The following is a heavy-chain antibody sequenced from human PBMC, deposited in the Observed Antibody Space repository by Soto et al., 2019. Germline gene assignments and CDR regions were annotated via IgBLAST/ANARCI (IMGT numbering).Heavy chain of an antibody. V-gene: IGHV3-23*01. D-gene: IGHD2-2*01. CDR2: ITGSGADT. CDR3: AKGGDSTTCIPTGFDP. CDR1: GFRFSDYA. Sequence: GGSLRLSCAVSGFRFSDYAMAWVRQAPGKGLEYVSSITGSGADTYYAKSVRGRFTIYRENLRDTLYVQMHSRRARDTAMSDCAKGGDSTTCIPTGFDPWGPGTLVTVSS. J-gene: IGHJ5*02.